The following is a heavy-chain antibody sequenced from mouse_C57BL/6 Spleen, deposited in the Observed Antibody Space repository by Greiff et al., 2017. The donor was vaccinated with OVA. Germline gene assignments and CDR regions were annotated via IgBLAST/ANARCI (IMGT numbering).Heavy chain of an antibody. CDR1: GFNIKDDY. CDR2: IDPENGDT. Sequence: VQLQQSGAELVRPGASVKLSCTASGFNIKDDYMHWVKQRPEQGLEWIGWIDPENGDTESASKFQGKATITADTSSNTAYLQLSSLTSEDTAVYYCTTSVNYDGPTGFAYWGQGTLVTVSA. V-gene: IGHV14-4*01. CDR3: TTSVNYDGPTGFAY. J-gene: IGHJ3*01. D-gene: IGHD1-1*01.